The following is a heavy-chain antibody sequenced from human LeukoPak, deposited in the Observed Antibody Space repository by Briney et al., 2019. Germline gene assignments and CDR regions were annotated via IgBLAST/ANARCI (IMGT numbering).Heavy chain of an antibody. Sequence: TSSETLSLTCTVSGGSISSYYWSWIRQPPGKGLEWIGYIYYSGSTDYNPSLKSRVTISVDTSKNQFSLKLSSVTTADTAVYFCAGSYDSRAYFYYGVDVWGQGTTVTVSS. J-gene: IGHJ6*02. V-gene: IGHV4-59*01. CDR2: IYYSGST. CDR1: GGSISSYY. D-gene: IGHD3-22*01. CDR3: AGSYDSRAYFYYGVDV.